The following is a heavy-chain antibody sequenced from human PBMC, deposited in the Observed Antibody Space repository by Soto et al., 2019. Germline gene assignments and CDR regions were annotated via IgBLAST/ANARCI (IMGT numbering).Heavy chain of an antibody. J-gene: IGHJ5*02. D-gene: IGHD3-10*01. CDR2: THYSGST. V-gene: IGHV4-31*03. CDR3: ARDVLVWFGESRPNWFDP. CDR1: GGSISSGGYY. Sequence: QVQLQESGPGLVKPSQTLSLTCTVSGGSISSGGYYWSWIRQHPGKGLEWIGYTHYSGSTHYNPSLKSRVIIPVDTSKNQFSLKLRSVTAADTAVYYCARDVLVWFGESRPNWFDPWGQGTLVTVSS.